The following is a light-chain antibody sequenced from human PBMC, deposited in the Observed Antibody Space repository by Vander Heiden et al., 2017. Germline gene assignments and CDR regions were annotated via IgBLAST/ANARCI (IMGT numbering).Light chain of an antibody. CDR3: QEYNTCRRT. CDR1: QSVSRN. V-gene: IGKV3-15*01. J-gene: IGKJ1*01. Sequence: DIVMTQSPAALSVSPGERATLSCRASQSVSRNLAWYQQKPGQSPRLLIYDASAKSTCIPPRFSGSGSRTEFTLTITSLQSEDFAVYFCQEYNTCRRTFGQGTKVESK. CDR2: DAS.